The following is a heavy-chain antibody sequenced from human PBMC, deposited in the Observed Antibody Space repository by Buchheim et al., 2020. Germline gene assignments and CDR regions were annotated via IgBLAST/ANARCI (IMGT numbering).Heavy chain of an antibody. V-gene: IGHV3-30*04. Sequence: QVQLVESGGGVVQPGRSLRLSCAASGFTFSSYAMHWVRQAPGKGLEWVAVISYVGSNKYYADSVKGRFTISRDNSKNTLYLQMNSLRAEDTAVYYCARVSYYYDSSGYYNYWGQGTL. D-gene: IGHD3-22*01. CDR1: GFTFSSYA. CDR3: ARVSYYYDSSGYYNY. CDR2: ISYVGSNK. J-gene: IGHJ4*02.